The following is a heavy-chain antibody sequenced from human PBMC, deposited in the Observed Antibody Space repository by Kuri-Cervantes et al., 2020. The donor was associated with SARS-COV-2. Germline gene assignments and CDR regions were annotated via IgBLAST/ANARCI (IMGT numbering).Heavy chain of an antibody. CDR1: GGSISSYY. CDR2: IYTSGST. CDR3: AREGPIYYYYYYMDV. J-gene: IGHJ6*03. Sequence: SETLSLTCTVSGGSISSYYWSWIRQPAGKGLEWIGRIYTSGSTNYNPSLKRRVTMSVDTSKNQFSLKLSSVTAADTAVYYCAREGPIYYYYYYMDVWGKGTAVTVSS. V-gene: IGHV4-4*07.